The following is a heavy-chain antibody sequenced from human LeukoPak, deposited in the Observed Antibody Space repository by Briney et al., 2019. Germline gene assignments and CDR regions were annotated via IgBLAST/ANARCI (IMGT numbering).Heavy chain of an antibody. CDR3: ARIEDYSNYVWFDP. CDR1: GGTFSSYA. J-gene: IGHJ5*02. D-gene: IGHD4-11*01. Sequence: ASVKVSCKASGGTFSSYAISWVRQAPGQGLEWMGGIIPIFGTANYAQKFQGRVTITADKSTSTAYMELSSLRSEDTAVYYCARIEDYSNYVWFDPWGQGTLVTVSS. CDR2: IIPIFGTA. V-gene: IGHV1-69*06.